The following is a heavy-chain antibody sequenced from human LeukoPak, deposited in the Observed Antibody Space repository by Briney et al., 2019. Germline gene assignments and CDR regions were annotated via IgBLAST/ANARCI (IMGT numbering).Heavy chain of an antibody. D-gene: IGHD4-11*01. CDR2: IWYDGSKK. CDR3: ARGLQPPVLYGMDV. CDR1: GFMFGNYG. J-gene: IGHJ6*02. V-gene: IGHV3-33*01. Sequence: GGSLRLSCAASGFMFGNYGMHWVRQAPGQGLEWVALIWYDGSKKYYAGSVKGRFTVSRDNSENTLYLQMNSLRADDTAVYYCARGLQPPVLYGMDVWGQGTTVTVSS.